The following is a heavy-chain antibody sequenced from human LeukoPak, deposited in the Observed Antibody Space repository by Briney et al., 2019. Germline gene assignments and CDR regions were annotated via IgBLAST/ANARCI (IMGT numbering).Heavy chain of an antibody. CDR1: GFTFSSYW. J-gene: IGHJ4*02. V-gene: IGHV3-7*01. CDR2: IKQDGSEK. CDR3: ARENGFGYYYYFDY. Sequence: GGSLRLSCAASGFTFSSYWMSWVRQAPGKRLEWVANIKQDGSEKYYVDSVKGRFTISRDNAKNSLYLQMNSLRAEDTAVYYCARENGFGYYYYFDYWGQGTLVTVSS. D-gene: IGHD3-22*01.